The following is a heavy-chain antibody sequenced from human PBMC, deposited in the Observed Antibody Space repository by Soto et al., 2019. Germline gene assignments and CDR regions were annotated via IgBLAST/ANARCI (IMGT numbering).Heavy chain of an antibody. Sequence: GASVKVSCKASGGTFSSYAISWVRQAPGQGLEWMGGIIPIFGTANYAQKFQGRVTITADESTSTAYMELSSLRSEDTAVYCCARDRPGYSYGIAFDYWGQGALVTVSS. V-gene: IGHV1-69*13. J-gene: IGHJ4*02. D-gene: IGHD5-18*01. CDR3: ARDRPGYSYGIAFDY. CDR1: GGTFSSYA. CDR2: IIPIFGTA.